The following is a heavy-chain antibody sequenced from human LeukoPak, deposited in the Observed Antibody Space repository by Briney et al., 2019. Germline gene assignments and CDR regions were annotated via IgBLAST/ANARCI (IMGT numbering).Heavy chain of an antibody. CDR1: GFIFNNYA. J-gene: IGHJ4*02. CDR2: LRAGGDGT. CDR3: AEDGVSSGYHLDY. D-gene: IGHD3-22*01. Sequence: GGSLRLSCVASGFIFNNYAMNWVRQAPGKGLEWVSILRAGGDGTYYADSVKGRFTISRDSFKNALYLQMNSLRAEDTAIYYCAEDGVSSGYHLDYWGQGTLATVSS. V-gene: IGHV3-23*01.